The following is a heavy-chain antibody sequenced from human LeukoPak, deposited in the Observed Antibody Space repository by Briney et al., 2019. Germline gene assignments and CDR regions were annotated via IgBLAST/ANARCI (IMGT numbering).Heavy chain of an antibody. CDR1: GDSVSSNTAA. V-gene: IGHV6-1*01. CDR2: TYYRSKWYN. Sequence: SQTLSLTCAISGDSVSSNTAAWNWIRQSPSRGLEWLGRTYYRSKWYNNYAVSVESRISINPDTSKNQFSLKLTSVTAADTAVYYCARSHFYGSGVDPWGQGTLVTVSS. J-gene: IGHJ5*02. CDR3: ARSHFYGSGVDP. D-gene: IGHD3-10*01.